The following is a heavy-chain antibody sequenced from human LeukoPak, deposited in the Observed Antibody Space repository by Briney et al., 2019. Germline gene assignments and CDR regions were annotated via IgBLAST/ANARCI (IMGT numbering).Heavy chain of an antibody. Sequence: SETLSLTCTVSSGSISSTSYYWGWIRQPPGMGLEWIGSMYYSGCTYYNPSLKSRVTISVDTSKSQFSLELSSVTAADTAVYYCAREMRSPRGGFDYWDQGTLVTVSS. J-gene: IGHJ4*02. CDR1: SGSISSTSYY. D-gene: IGHD3-10*01. CDR2: MYYSGCT. CDR3: AREMRSPRGGFDY. V-gene: IGHV4-39*07.